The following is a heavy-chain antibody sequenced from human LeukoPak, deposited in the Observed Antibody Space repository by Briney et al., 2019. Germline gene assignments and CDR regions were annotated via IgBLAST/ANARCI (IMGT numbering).Heavy chain of an antibody. J-gene: IGHJ6*03. CDR2: MNPNSGNT. V-gene: IGHV1-8*01. CDR1: GYTFTSYD. CDR3: ARTEGEDYDFWNDIYYYYMDV. Sequence: GASVKVSCKASGYTFTSYDINWVRQATGQGLEWMGWMNPNSGNTGYAQKFQGRVTMTRDASISTAYMELSSLTSEDTAVYYCARTEGEDYDFWNDIYYYYMDVWGKGTTVTVSS. D-gene: IGHD3-3*01.